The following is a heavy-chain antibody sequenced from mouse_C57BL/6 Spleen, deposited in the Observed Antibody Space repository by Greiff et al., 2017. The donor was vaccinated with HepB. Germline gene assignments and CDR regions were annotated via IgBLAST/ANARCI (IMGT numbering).Heavy chain of an antibody. V-gene: IGHV5-6*01. D-gene: IGHD2-4*01. CDR1: GFTFSSYG. Sequence: EVKLVESGGDLVKPGGSLKLSCAASGFTFSSYGMSWVRQTPDKRLEWVATISSGGSYTYYPDSVKGRFTISRDNAKNTLYLQMSSLKSEDTAMYYCARHNYDYGYYFDYWGQGTTLTVSS. CDR3: ARHNYDYGYYFDY. J-gene: IGHJ2*01. CDR2: ISSGGSYT.